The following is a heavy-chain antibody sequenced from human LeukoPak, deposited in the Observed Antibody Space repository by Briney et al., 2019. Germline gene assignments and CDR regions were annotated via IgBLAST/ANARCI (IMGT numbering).Heavy chain of an antibody. D-gene: IGHD3-9*01. J-gene: IGHJ1*01. CDR3: ARGGSIFAY. CDR2: INLNGSEI. CDR1: GFTFSKYW. Sequence: WGSLRLSCATSGFTFSKYWMSWVRQAPGKGLEWVANINLNGSEIAYVDSVKGRFTISRDNAKNSLNLQMNSLRAEDTALYYCARGGSIFAYWGQGALVTVSS. V-gene: IGHV3-7*01.